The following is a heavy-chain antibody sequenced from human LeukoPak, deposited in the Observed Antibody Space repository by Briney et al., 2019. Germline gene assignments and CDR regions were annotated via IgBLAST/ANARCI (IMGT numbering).Heavy chain of an antibody. V-gene: IGHV3-33*01. CDR1: GFTFSSYG. D-gene: IGHD3-10*01. J-gene: IGHJ3*02. CDR2: IWYDGSNK. CDR3: ARGYYYGSGSYFPDAFDI. Sequence: PGRSLRLSCAASGFTFSSYGMHWVRQAPGKGLEWVAVIWYDGSNKYYADSVKGRFTISRDNSKNTLYLQMNSLRAEDTAVYYCARGYYYGSGSYFPDAFDIWGQGTMVTVSS.